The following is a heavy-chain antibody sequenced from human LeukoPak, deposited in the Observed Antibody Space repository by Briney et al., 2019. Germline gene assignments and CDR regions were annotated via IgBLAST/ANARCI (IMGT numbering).Heavy chain of an antibody. CDR3: AGVQSADYDRAFDI. V-gene: IGHV4-39*07. D-gene: IGHD3-10*02. Sequence: SETLSLTCTVSGGSISSSSYYWGWIRQPPGKGLEWIGSIYYSGSTYYNPSLKSRVTVSLDTSKNQFSLELSSVTAADTAVYYCAGVQSADYDRAFDIWGQGTMVTVSS. CDR1: GGSISSSSYY. CDR2: IYYSGST. J-gene: IGHJ3*02.